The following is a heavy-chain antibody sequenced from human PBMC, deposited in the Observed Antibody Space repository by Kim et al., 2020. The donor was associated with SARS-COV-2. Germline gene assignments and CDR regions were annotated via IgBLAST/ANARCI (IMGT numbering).Heavy chain of an antibody. CDR2: IYYSGST. J-gene: IGHJ4*02. D-gene: IGHD2-8*01. V-gene: IGHV4-39*01. Sequence: SETLSLTCTVSGGSISSSSYYWGWIRQPPGKGLEWIGSIYYSGSTYYNPSLKSRVTISVDTSKNQFSLKLSSVTAADTAVYYCARRLRGLLGVYFDYWGQGTLVTVSS. CDR3: ARRLRGLLGVYFDY. CDR1: GGSISSSSYY.